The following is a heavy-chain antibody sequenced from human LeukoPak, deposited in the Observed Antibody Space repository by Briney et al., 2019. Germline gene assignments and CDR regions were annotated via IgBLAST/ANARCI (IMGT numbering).Heavy chain of an antibody. Sequence: KTSETLSLTCTVSGGSISSGSYYWSWIRQPPGKGLEWIGYIYYSGSTNYNPSLKSRVTISVDTSKNQSSLKLSSVTAADTAVYYCARVPYSSKDYYYYMDVWGKGTTVTVSS. CDR3: ARVPYSSKDYYYYMDV. J-gene: IGHJ6*03. CDR1: GGSISSGSYY. V-gene: IGHV4-61*01. D-gene: IGHD6-13*01. CDR2: IYYSGST.